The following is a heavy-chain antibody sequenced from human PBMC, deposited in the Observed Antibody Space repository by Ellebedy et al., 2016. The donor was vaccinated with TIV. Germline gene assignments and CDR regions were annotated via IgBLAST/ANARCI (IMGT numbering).Heavy chain of an antibody. D-gene: IGHD3-10*01. V-gene: IGHV1-18*01. Sequence: ASVKVSXXASGYTFSTHGISWVRQAPGQGLEWMGWINAYSGNTNYAQNLQGRVTMTTDISTSTAYMELRSLRSEDTAIYYCTRGMVRGRPDMDVWGQGTTVTVSS. J-gene: IGHJ6*02. CDR1: GYTFSTHG. CDR2: INAYSGNT. CDR3: TRGMVRGRPDMDV.